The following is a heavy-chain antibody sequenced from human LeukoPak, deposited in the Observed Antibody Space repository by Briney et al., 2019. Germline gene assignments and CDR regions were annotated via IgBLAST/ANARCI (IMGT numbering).Heavy chain of an antibody. D-gene: IGHD3-3*01. CDR1: GFTFTSYA. V-gene: IGHV3-23*01. CDR3: AKESGQLDV. CDR2: ISGGGSST. Sequence: PGGSLRLSCAASGFTFTSYAMSWVRQAPGKGLEWVSAISGGGSSTYYADSVKGRFTISRDNSKNTLYLQMNGLRGEDTAVYYCAKESGQLDVWGKGTTVTVSS. J-gene: IGHJ6*04.